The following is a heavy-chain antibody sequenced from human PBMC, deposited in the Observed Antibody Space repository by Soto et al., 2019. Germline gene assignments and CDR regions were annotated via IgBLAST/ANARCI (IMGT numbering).Heavy chain of an antibody. Sequence: QVQLQESGPGLVKPSQTLSLTCTVSGGSISSGGYYWSWIRQHPGKGLEWIGYIYYSGSTYYNPSPKSRVTISVDTSKNQFSRKLSSVTAADTAVYYCARREAAAYFDYWGQGTLVTVSS. D-gene: IGHD6-13*01. J-gene: IGHJ4*02. V-gene: IGHV4-31*03. CDR1: GGSISSGGYY. CDR2: IYYSGST. CDR3: ARREAAAYFDY.